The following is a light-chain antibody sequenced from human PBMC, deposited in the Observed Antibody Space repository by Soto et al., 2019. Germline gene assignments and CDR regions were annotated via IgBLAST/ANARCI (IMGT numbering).Light chain of an antibody. J-gene: IGKJ3*01. Sequence: DIQMTQSPSSLSASVGDRVTITCRASQSISTYLNWYQEKPGKAPKLLIYAASSLQSGVPSRFRGSGSGTDFTLTISSLQPEDFATYYCQQSYSIPITFGPGTKVDIK. V-gene: IGKV1-39*01. CDR2: AAS. CDR1: QSISTY. CDR3: QQSYSIPIT.